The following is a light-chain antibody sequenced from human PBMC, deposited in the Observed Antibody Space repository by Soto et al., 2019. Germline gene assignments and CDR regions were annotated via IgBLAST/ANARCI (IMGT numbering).Light chain of an antibody. J-gene: IGLJ2*01. V-gene: IGLV1-40*01. CDR3: QSYDNSLRGSV. CDR2: GNT. Sequence: QSVLTQPPSVSGAPGQRVTMSCTGSSSNIGAGYGVHWYQKLPGTAPKLLIYGNTNRPSGVPDRFSGSKSGTSASLAITGLQAEDEADYYCQSYDNSLRGSVFGGGTKLTVL. CDR1: SSNIGAGYG.